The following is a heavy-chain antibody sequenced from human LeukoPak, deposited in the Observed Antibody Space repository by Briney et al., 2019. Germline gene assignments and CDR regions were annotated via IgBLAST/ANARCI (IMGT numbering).Heavy chain of an antibody. Sequence: SETLSLTCAVSDYSISSGHYWGWIRQSPGRGLECIGYIHYTGSTNYNPSLKSRVTISVETSKNQFSLKLKSVTAADTAVYYCARGGYYGSGNDFRFDPWGQGTLVTVSS. J-gene: IGHJ5*02. CDR1: DYSISSGHY. CDR3: ARGGYYGSGNDFRFDP. V-gene: IGHV4-59*11. CDR2: IHYTGST. D-gene: IGHD3-10*01.